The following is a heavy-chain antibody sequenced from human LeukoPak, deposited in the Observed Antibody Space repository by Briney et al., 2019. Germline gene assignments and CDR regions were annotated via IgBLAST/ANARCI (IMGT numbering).Heavy chain of an antibody. V-gene: IGHV4-34*01. CDR1: GGSFSGYY. Sequence: SETLSLTCAVYGGSFSGYYWSWIRQPPGKGLEWIGEINHSGSTNYNPSLKSRVTISVDTSKNQFSLKLSSVTAADTAVYYCARGRQEGYCSSTSCYSSWFDPRGQGTLVTVSS. CDR2: INHSGST. CDR3: ARGRQEGYCSSTSCYSSWFDP. D-gene: IGHD2-2*02. J-gene: IGHJ5*02.